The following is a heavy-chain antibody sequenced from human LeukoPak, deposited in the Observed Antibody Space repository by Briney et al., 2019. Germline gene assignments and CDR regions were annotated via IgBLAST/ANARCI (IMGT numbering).Heavy chain of an antibody. CDR3: ARVGEIFTHYFDY. D-gene: IGHD1-26*01. Sequence: SQTLSLTCTVSGGSISSGDYYWSWTRQPPGKGLEWIGYIYYNGSTYYNPSLKSRVTISVDTSKNQFSLKLSSVTAADTAVYYCARVGEIFTHYFDYWGQGTLVTVSS. J-gene: IGHJ4*02. CDR1: GGSISSGDYY. V-gene: IGHV4-30-4*08. CDR2: IYYNGST.